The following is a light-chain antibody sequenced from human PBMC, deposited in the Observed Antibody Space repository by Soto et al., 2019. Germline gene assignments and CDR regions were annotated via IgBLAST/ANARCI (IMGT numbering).Light chain of an antibody. J-gene: IGLJ1*01. Sequence: QSVLAQPASVSGSPGQSITISCARVTGDLGAFNYVSWYQQYPDRAPKLILYEISHRPSGVSDRFSGSKSSNTASLTISGLQSEDEAHYFCLTNTMTATLHYVFGPGTKLTVL. V-gene: IGLV2-14*01. CDR2: EIS. CDR1: TGDLGAFNY. CDR3: LTNTMTATLHYV.